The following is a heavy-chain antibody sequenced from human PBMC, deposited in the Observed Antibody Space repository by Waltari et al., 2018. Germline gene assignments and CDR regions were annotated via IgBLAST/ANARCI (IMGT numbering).Heavy chain of an antibody. D-gene: IGHD2-8*01. Sequence: EVQLVESGGGLVQPGRSLRLSCTASGFTFGDYATSWFRRAPGWGRVGVGFIRSKAYGGTTEYAASVKGRFTISRDDSKSIAYLQMNSLKTEDTAVYYCTRDFEDIVLMVYANDAFDIWGQGTMVTVSS. J-gene: IGHJ3*02. CDR3: TRDFEDIVLMVYANDAFDI. CDR1: GFTFGDYA. CDR2: IRSKAYGGTT. V-gene: IGHV3-49*03.